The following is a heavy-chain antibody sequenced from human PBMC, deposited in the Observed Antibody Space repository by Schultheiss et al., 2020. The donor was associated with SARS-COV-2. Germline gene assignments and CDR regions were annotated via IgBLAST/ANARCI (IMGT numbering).Heavy chain of an antibody. CDR2: IHNSGST. Sequence: SETLSLTCSVSGGSIRNSGHNWGWIRQPPGKGLEWIGLIHNSGSTNYNPSLKSRVTISVDTSKNQFSLKLSSVTAADTAVYYCARGNVVVTHWYFDLWGRGTLVTVSS. CDR3: ARGNVVVTHWYFDL. D-gene: IGHD2-21*02. CDR1: GGSIRNSGHN. J-gene: IGHJ2*01. V-gene: IGHV4-39*07.